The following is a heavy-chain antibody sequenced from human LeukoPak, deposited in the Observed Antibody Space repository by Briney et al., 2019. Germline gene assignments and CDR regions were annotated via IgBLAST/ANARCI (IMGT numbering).Heavy chain of an antibody. J-gene: IGHJ4*02. CDR1: GDSVSTNNVA. D-gene: IGHD3-16*01. CDR2: TYYRSKWYN. Sequence: SQTLSLTCALPGDSVSTNNVAWNWIRQSPSRGLEWLGRTYYRSKWYNDYAVSVKSRIIINPDTSKNQFSLQLNSVTPDDTAVYYCAREDLGAAYFDFWGQGTLVTVSS. CDR3: AREDLGAAYFDF. V-gene: IGHV6-1*01.